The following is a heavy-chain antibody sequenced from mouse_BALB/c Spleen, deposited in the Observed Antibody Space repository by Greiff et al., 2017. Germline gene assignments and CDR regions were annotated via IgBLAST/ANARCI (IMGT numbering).Heavy chain of an antibody. CDR2: IYPGNSDT. CDR3: TRADSRDYYAMDY. V-gene: IGHV1-5*01. J-gene: IGHJ4*01. CDR1: GYTFTSYW. Sequence: DVKLQESGTVLARPGASVTMSCKASGYTFTSYWMHWVKQRPGQGLEWIVAIYPGNSDTSYNQKFKGQAKLTAVTSTSTAYMELSSLTNEDSAVYYCTRADSRDYYAMDYWGQGTSVTVSS.